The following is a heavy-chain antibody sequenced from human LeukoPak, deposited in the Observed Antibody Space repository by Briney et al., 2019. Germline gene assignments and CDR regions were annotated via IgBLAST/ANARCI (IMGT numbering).Heavy chain of an antibody. CDR2: ISSSSSYI. CDR1: GFTFSSYS. V-gene: IGHV3-21*01. Sequence: GGSLRLSCAASGFTFSSYSMSWVRQAPGKGLEWVSSISSSSSYIYYADSVKGRFTISRDNAKNSLYLQMNSLRAEDTAVYYCARDYVDSSGYYSMILPDIWGQGTMVTVSS. J-gene: IGHJ3*02. D-gene: IGHD3-22*01. CDR3: ARDYVDSSGYYSMILPDI.